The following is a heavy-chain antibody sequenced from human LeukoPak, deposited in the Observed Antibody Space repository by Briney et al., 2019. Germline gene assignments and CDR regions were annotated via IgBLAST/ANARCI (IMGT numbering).Heavy chain of an antibody. Sequence: PSETLSLTCTVSGGSISSSSYYWGWIRQPPGKGLEWIGSIYYSGSTYYNPSLKSRVTISVDTSKNQFSLKLSSVTAADTAVYYCASRPGIAAAGYYFDYWGQGTLVTVSS. D-gene: IGHD6-13*01. CDR3: ASRPGIAAAGYYFDY. CDR2: IYYSGST. CDR1: GGSISSSSYY. V-gene: IGHV4-39*01. J-gene: IGHJ4*02.